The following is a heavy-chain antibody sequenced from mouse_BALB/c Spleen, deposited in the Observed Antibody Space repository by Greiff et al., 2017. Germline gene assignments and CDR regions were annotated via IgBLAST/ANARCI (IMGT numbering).Heavy chain of an antibody. V-gene: IGHV1-4*02. CDR1: GYTFTSYT. Sequence: QVQLQQSAAELARPGASVKMSCKASGYTFTSYTMHWVKQRPGQGLEWIGYINPSSGYTEYNQKFKDKTTLTADKSSSTAYMQLSSLTSEDSAVYYCARSGYGNSFAYWGQGTLVTVSA. D-gene: IGHD2-1*01. CDR3: ARSGYGNSFAY. J-gene: IGHJ3*01. CDR2: INPSSGYT.